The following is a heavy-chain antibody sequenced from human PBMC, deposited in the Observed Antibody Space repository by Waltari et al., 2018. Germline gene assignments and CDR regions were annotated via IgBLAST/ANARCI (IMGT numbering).Heavy chain of an antibody. CDR2: IVSSSSTI. D-gene: IGHD2-15*01. CDR1: GFTFSSYS. J-gene: IGHJ6*03. Sequence: EVQLVESGGGLVQPGGSLRLSCAASGFTFSSYSMNWVRQAPGRGLEWVSYIVSSSSTIYYADSVKGRFTISRDNAKNSLYLQMNSLRAEDTAVYYCPRSAAVNYYYYYMDVWGKGTTVTISS. CDR3: PRSAAVNYYYYYMDV. V-gene: IGHV3-48*04.